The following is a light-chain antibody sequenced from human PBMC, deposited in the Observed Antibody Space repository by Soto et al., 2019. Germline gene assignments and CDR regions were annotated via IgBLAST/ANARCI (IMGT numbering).Light chain of an antibody. J-gene: IGLJ2*01. Sequence: QSVLTQPPSVSAAPGQKVTISCSGSSSNIGNNYVSWYQQLPGTAPKLLIYDNNKRPSGIPDRFSGSKSGTSAILGITGLQTGGEADYYCGTWDSSLSAVVFGGGTKVTVL. CDR1: SSNIGNNY. V-gene: IGLV1-51*01. CDR3: GTWDSSLSAVV. CDR2: DNN.